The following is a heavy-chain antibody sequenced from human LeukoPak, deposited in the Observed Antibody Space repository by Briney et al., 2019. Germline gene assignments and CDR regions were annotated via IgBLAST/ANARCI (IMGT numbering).Heavy chain of an antibody. Sequence: SETLSLTCTVSGGSISSYYWSWIRQPPGKGLEWIGYIYYSGSTNYNPSLKSRVTISVDTSKNQFSLKLSSVTAADTAVYYCARWDSSSSLRGAFDIWGQGTMVTVSS. D-gene: IGHD6-6*01. J-gene: IGHJ3*02. CDR3: ARWDSSSSLRGAFDI. V-gene: IGHV4-59*01. CDR2: IYYSGST. CDR1: GGSISSYY.